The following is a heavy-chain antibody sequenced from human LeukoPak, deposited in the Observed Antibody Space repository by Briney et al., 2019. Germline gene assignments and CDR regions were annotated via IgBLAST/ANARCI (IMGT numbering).Heavy chain of an antibody. J-gene: IGHJ6*03. CDR1: GYTFTSYG. V-gene: IGHV1-46*01. CDR2: INPSGGST. CDR3: ARGVVPALGYYYYMDV. Sequence: ASVKVSCKASGYTFTSYGISWVRQAPGQGLEWMGIINPSGGSTSYAQKFQGRVTMTRDTSTSTAYMELSSLRSEDTAVYYCARGVVPALGYYYYMDVWGKGTTVTVSS. D-gene: IGHD2-2*01.